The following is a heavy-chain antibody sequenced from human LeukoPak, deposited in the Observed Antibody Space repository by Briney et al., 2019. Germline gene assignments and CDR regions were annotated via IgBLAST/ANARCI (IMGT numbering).Heavy chain of an antibody. Sequence: PSETLSLTCTVSGASITSGGYYWSWIRQHPQRDLEWIGYLYYTGSSFYNPSLKSRVTISVDTSENQFSLNLNSVTAADTAVYYCATKPGYCSGGSCYSQNGNWFDPWGQGTLVTVSS. CDR3: ATKPGYCSGGSCYSQNGNWFDP. V-gene: IGHV4-31*03. CDR1: GASITSGGYY. CDR2: LYYTGSS. D-gene: IGHD2-15*01. J-gene: IGHJ5*02.